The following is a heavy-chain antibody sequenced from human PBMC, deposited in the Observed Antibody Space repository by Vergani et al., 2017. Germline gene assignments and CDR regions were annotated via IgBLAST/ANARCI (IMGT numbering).Heavy chain of an antibody. D-gene: IGHD2/OR15-2a*01. CDR3: ARVSYYYYMDV. Sequence: QVQLQESGPGLVKPSETLSLTCTVSGGSISSYYWSWIRQPPGKGLEWIGYIYYSGSTNYNPSLKTRVTISVDTSKNQCFLKLSSVTAADTAVYYWARVSYYYYMDVGSKGTTVTVSS. CDR1: GGSISSYY. CDR2: IYYSGST. J-gene: IGHJ6*03. V-gene: IGHV4-59*01.